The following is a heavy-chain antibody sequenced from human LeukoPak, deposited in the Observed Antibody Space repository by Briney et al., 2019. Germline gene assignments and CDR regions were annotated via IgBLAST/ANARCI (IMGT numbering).Heavy chain of an antibody. CDR3: ARGGDTYGHDY. CDR1: GFTVSSNY. J-gene: IGHJ4*02. V-gene: IGHV3-53*01. Sequence: PGGSLRLSCAASGFTVSSNYMSWVRQAPGKGLEWVSVIYSGGSTYYADSVKGRFTISRDNAKNSLYLQMNSLRAEDTAVYYCARGGDTYGHDYWGQGTLVTVSS. D-gene: IGHD5-18*01. CDR2: IYSGGST.